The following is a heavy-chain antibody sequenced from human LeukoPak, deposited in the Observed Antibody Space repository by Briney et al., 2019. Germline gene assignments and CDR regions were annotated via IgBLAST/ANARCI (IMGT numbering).Heavy chain of an antibody. V-gene: IGHV4-39*01. D-gene: IGHD3-10*02. CDR1: GGSISSSSYY. J-gene: IGHJ4*02. CDR3: ASHMYYFDY. CDR2: LYYSGST. Sequence: ASETLSLTCTVSGGSISSSSYYWGWIRQPPGKGLEWIGSLYYSGSTYYNPSLKSRVTISVDTSKTQFSLKRSSVTAADTAVYYCASHMYYFDYWGQGTLVPVSS.